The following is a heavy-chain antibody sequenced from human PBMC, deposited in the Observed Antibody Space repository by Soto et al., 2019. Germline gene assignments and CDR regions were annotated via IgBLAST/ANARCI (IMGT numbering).Heavy chain of an antibody. CDR1: GGSFSGYY. V-gene: IGHV4-34*01. J-gene: IGHJ4*02. D-gene: IGHD2-2*01. Sequence: SETLSLTCAVYGGSFSGYYWSWIRQPPGKGLEWIGEINHSGSTNYNPSLKSRVTISVDTSKNQFSLKLSSVTAADTAVYYCAREHKRRGYXSSTSCSVRVGNDYWGQGTLVTVSS. CDR2: INHSGST. CDR3: AREHKRRGYXSSTSCSVRVGNDY.